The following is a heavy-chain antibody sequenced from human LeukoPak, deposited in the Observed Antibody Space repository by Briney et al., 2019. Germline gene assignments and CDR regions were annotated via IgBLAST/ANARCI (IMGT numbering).Heavy chain of an antibody. V-gene: IGHV3-48*04. CDR2: ISSSSSTI. CDR1: GFTFSSYS. D-gene: IGHD6-13*01. CDR3: ARGYSSSWYPSYYYYMDV. Sequence: PGGSLRLSCAASGFTFSSYSMNWVRQAPGKGLEWVSYISSSSSTIYYADSVKGRFTISRDNAKNSLYLQMNSLRAEDTAVYYCARGYSSSWYPSYYYYMDVWGKGTTVTISS. J-gene: IGHJ6*03.